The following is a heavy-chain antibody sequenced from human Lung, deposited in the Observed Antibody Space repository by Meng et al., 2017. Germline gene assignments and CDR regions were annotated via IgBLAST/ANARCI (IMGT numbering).Heavy chain of an antibody. CDR2: INHSGST. V-gene: IGHV4-34*01. J-gene: IGHJ4*02. D-gene: IGHD4-11*01. CDR1: GGSFSDYY. Sequence: QGQLRRGGAGWFKPSGTLSLTCVVSGGSFSDYYWSWIRQPPGKGLEWIGEINHSGSTNYNPSLESRATISVDTSQNNLSLKLSSVTAADSAVYYCARGPTTMAHDFDYWGQGTLVTVSS. CDR3: ARGPTTMAHDFDY.